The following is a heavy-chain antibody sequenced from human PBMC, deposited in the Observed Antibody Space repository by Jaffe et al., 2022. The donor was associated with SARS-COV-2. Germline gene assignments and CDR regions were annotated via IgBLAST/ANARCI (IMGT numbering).Heavy chain of an antibody. D-gene: IGHD5-12*01. V-gene: IGHV3-53*04. J-gene: IGHJ2*01. CDR2: IYSGGST. CDR3: ARERRWLQFGNWYFDL. Sequence: EVQLVESGGGLVQPGGSLRLSCAASGFTVSSNYMSWVRQAPGKGLEWVSVIYSGGSTYYADSVKGRFTISRHNSKNTLYLQMNSLRAEDTAVYYCARERRWLQFGNWYFDLWGRGTLVTVSS. CDR1: GFTVSSNY.